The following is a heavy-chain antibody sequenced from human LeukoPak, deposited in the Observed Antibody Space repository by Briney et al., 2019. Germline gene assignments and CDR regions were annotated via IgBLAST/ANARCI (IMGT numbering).Heavy chain of an antibody. J-gene: IGHJ4*02. D-gene: IGHD2-15*01. Sequence: WGSLCLSCAASGFTFSSYAMSWVRQAPGKGLEWVSAISGSGGSTYYADSVKGRFTISRDNSKNTLYLQMNSLRAEDTAVYYCAKSHSYSMFDYWGEGTPVTVSS. CDR2: ISGSGGST. CDR3: AKSHSYSMFDY. CDR1: GFTFSSYA. V-gene: IGHV3-23*01.